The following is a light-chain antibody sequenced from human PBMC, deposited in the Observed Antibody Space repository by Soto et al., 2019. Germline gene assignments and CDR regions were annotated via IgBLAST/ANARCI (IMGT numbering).Light chain of an antibody. CDR1: QSIGDC. J-gene: IGKJ1*01. CDR2: TAS. CDR3: QQYNSYPRT. V-gene: IGKV1-5*03. Sequence: DIQMSQSPSTLSASVGDRGTITCLASQSIGDCLTWYQQKPGKAPKLLIYTASTLQSGVPSRFSGSRSGTEFTLTISSLQPDDFATYYCQQYNSYPRTFGQGTKVDI.